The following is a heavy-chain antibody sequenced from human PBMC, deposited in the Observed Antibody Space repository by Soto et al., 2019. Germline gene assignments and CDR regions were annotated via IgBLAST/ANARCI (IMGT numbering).Heavy chain of an antibody. D-gene: IGHD2-8*02. V-gene: IGHV4-34*01. CDR3: ARDKITGLFDY. CDR2: INHSGST. Sequence: SETLSLTCAVCGGSFSGYYWTWIRQPPGTGLEWIGEINHSGSTNYNPSLKSRVTISVDTSKNQFSLKLTSVTAADTAVYYCARDKITGLFDYWGQGTRVTVSS. CDR1: GGSFSGYY. J-gene: IGHJ4*02.